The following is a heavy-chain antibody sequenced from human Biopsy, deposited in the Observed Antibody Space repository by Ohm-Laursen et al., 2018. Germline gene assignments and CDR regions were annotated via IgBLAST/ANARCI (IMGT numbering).Heavy chain of an antibody. Sequence: SGTLSLTCTVSGGSISSYQWTWIRQPPGKGLEWIGYLYNTGGTNYNPSLKSRVTISVDTSKNQFSLKLRSVTAADTAVYYCAREAAIIDPRTRAFDYWGQGTLVTVSS. CDR1: GGSISSYQ. D-gene: IGHD6-25*01. J-gene: IGHJ4*02. CDR2: LYNTGGT. V-gene: IGHV4-59*01. CDR3: AREAAIIDPRTRAFDY.